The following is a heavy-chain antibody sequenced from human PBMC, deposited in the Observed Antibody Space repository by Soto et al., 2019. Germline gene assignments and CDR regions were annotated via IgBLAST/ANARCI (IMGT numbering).Heavy chain of an antibody. J-gene: IGHJ6*02. D-gene: IGHD4-4*01. Sequence: QVQLVQSGAEMKEPGSSVKVSCKTSGGTFSSSAISWLRQAPGQGLEWMGGIIPLFRTPDYAQKFQGRVTIAADESTSTAYMELSSLTSEDTAVYYCARDNDRLHLGANYYYTLDVWGQGTTITVSS. V-gene: IGHV1-69*12. CDR2: IIPLFRTP. CDR3: ARDNDRLHLGANYYYTLDV. CDR1: GGTFSSSA.